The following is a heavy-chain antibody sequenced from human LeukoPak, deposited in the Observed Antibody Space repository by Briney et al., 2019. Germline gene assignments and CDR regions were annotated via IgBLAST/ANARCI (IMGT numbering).Heavy chain of an antibody. Sequence: GGPLRLSCAASGFTFSSYWMHWVRQAPGKGLVWVSRINTDGSFTRYADSVKGRFTISRDNAKNTFYLQMNSLRAEDTAMYFCARSAASASAFDIWGQGTMVTVSS. J-gene: IGHJ3*02. CDR1: GFTFSSYW. V-gene: IGHV3-74*01. D-gene: IGHD6-13*01. CDR3: ARSAASASAFDI. CDR2: INTDGSFT.